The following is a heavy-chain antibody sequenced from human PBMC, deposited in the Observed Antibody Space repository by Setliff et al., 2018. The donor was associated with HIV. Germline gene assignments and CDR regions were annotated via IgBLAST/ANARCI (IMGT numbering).Heavy chain of an antibody. CDR1: GDPIFIGGYY. J-gene: IGHJ5*02. Sequence: PSETLSLTCTVSGDPIFIGGYYWSWIRQHPGGGLEWIGYIYHTGKTYYNPSPQSRIIMSLDMSQNQFSLKLSSVTAADTAVYYCAKEGNSVDNWLDPWGPGTLVTVSS. CDR2: IYHTGKT. D-gene: IGHD1-26*01. V-gene: IGHV4-31*03. CDR3: AKEGNSVDNWLDP.